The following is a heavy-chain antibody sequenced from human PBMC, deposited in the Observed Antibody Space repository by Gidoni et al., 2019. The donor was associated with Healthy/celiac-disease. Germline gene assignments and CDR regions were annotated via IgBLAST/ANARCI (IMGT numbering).Heavy chain of an antibody. V-gene: IGHV1-18*01. Sequence: QVQLVQSGAEVKKPGASVKVSCKASGYTFTSYGISWVRQAPGQGLEWMGWISAYNGNTNYAQKLQGRVTMTTDTSTSTAYMELRSLRSDDTAVYYCVRSYYYDSSGYYYYYYGMDVWGQGTTVTVSS. J-gene: IGHJ6*02. CDR2: ISAYNGNT. CDR1: GYTFTSYG. CDR3: VRSYYYDSSGYYYYYYGMDV. D-gene: IGHD3-22*01.